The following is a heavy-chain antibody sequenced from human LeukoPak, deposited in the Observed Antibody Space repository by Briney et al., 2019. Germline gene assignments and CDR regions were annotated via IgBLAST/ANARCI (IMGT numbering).Heavy chain of an antibody. V-gene: IGHV1-2*02. J-gene: IGHJ4*02. CDR1: GYTFTGYY. CDR2: INPNSGGT. Sequence: ASVKVSCKASGYTFTGYYMHWVRQAPGQGLEWMGWINPNSGGTNYAQKFQGRVTMTRDTSISTAYMELSRLRSDDTAVYYCARDLGIAVAGTDYWGQGTLVTVSS. D-gene: IGHD6-19*01. CDR3: ARDLGIAVAGTDY.